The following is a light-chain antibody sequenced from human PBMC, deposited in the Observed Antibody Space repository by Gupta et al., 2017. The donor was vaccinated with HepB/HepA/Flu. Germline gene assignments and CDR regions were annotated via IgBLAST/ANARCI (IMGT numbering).Light chain of an antibody. CDR3: QKYGGGYPT. J-gene: IGKJ1*01. CDR1: HSIGSG. CDR2: GAS. Sequence: PGERATLSCRASHSIGSGLTWYQQKPGQAPRLLIYGASTRATDIPARFSGSGFGTESVLTISGLQAEDSASYYCQKYGGGYPTFGQGTRVEIK. V-gene: IGKV3D-15*01.